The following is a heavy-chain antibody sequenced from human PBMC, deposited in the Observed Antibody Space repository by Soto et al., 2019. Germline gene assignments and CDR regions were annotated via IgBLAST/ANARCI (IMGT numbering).Heavy chain of an antibody. Sequence: GGSLRLSCTASGFTFGDYAMSWVRQAPGKGLEWVGFIRSKAYGGTTEYAASVKGRFTISRDDSKSIAYLQMNSLKTEDTAVDYCTGVGGASTVKLGYYFDYWGQGTLVTVSS. CDR1: GFTFGDYA. CDR3: TGVGGASTVKLGYYFDY. CDR2: IRSKAYGGTT. V-gene: IGHV3-49*04. J-gene: IGHJ4*02. D-gene: IGHD7-27*01.